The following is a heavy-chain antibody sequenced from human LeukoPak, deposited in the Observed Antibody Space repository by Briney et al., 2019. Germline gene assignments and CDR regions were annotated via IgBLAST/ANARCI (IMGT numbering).Heavy chain of an antibody. J-gene: IGHJ4*02. V-gene: IGHV4-34*01. CDR3: AKPQRRAYYYDSSGSAPFDY. CDR2: INHSGST. D-gene: IGHD3-22*01. Sequence: SETLSLTCAVYGGSFSGYYWSWIRQPPGKGLEWIGEINHSGSTNYNPSLKSRVTISVDTSKNQFSLKLSSVTAADTAVYYCAKPQRRAYYYDSSGSAPFDYWGQGTLVTVSS. CDR1: GGSFSGYY.